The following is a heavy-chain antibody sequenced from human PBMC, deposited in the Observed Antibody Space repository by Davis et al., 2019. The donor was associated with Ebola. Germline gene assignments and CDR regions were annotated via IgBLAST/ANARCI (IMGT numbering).Heavy chain of an antibody. CDR2: IIPIFGTA. CDR3: ARAATYYYDSSGYYSLDY. J-gene: IGHJ4*02. Sequence: SVKVSCKASGGTFSSYAISWVRQAPGQGLEWMGGIIPIFGTANYAQKFQGRVTITADESTSTAYMELSSLRSEDTAVYYCARAATYYYDSSGYYSLDYWGQGTLVTVSS. D-gene: IGHD3-22*01. V-gene: IGHV1-69*13. CDR1: GGTFSSYA.